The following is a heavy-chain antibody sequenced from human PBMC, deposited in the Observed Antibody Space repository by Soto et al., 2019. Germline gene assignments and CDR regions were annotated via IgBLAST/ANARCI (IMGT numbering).Heavy chain of an antibody. CDR1: GGSISSYF. D-gene: IGHD6-13*01. J-gene: IGHJ4*02. CDR2: VYYTGTT. V-gene: IGHV4-59*01. Sequence: QVQLQESGPGLLKPSETLSLTCTVSGGSISSYFYIWVRQPPGKGLEWIGSVYYTGTTAYNLSLKSQVTISVDTSKTQFSLNLRSVTAADTAVYYCARDLAAVPRAFDYWGRGTLVTVSS. CDR3: ARDLAAVPRAFDY.